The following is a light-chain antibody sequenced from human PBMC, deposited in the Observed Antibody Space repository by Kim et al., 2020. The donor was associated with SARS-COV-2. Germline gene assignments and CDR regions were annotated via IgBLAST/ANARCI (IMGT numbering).Light chain of an antibody. CDR2: RNN. V-gene: IGLV10-54*02. J-gene: IGLJ3*02. CDR3: SALDSSLSAHQV. CDR1: SNIVGNQG. Sequence: QAGLTQPPSVSKGLRQTATLTCTGNSNIVGNQGAAWLQQHQGHPPKLLSYRNNNRPSGISERFSASRSGNTASLTITGLQPEDEADYYCSALDSSLSAHQVFGGGTQLTVL.